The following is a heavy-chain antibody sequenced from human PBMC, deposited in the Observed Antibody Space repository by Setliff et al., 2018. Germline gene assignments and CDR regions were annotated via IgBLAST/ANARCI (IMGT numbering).Heavy chain of an antibody. D-gene: IGHD3-22*01. V-gene: IGHV4-34*01. CDR1: GGSFNSYY. CDR2: INQSGST. J-gene: IGHJ3*02. CDR3: ARGLSYYDSGCYLLAPYAFDI. Sequence: PSETLSLTCAVYGGSFNSYYWSWIRQPPGKGLEWIGEINQSGSTNYNPSLKSRVTMSVDTSKNQFSLKLSAVTAADTAVYYCARGLSYYDSGCYLLAPYAFDIWGQGTMVTVSS.